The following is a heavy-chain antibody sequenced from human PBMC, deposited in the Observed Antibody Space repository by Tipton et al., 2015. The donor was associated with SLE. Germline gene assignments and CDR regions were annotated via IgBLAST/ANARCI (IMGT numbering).Heavy chain of an antibody. CDR3: ARTSIAARSEYFQH. V-gene: IGHV3-11*04. D-gene: IGHD6-6*01. J-gene: IGHJ1*01. CDR2: ISSSSSTI. CDR1: GFTFSDYY. Sequence: GSLRLSCAASGFTFSDYYMSWIRQAPGKGLEWVSYISSSSSTIYYADSVKGRFTISRDNAKNSLYLQMNSLRAEDTAVYYCARTSIAARSEYFQHWGQGTLVTVSS.